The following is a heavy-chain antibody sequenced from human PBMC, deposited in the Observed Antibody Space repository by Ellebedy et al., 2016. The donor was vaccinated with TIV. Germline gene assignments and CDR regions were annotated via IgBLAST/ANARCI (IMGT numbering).Heavy chain of an antibody. V-gene: IGHV3-30-3*01. CDR1: RFTFSGYA. Sequence: GESLKISXAASRFTFSGYAMHWVSQAPGKGLEWVAFVSYDEADKYYADSVKGRFTISRDNSKNTLYLQVNSLRAEDTAVYYCARSNYDFWSGYYLKDYWGQGTLVTVSS. J-gene: IGHJ4*02. D-gene: IGHD3-3*01. CDR3: ARSNYDFWSGYYLKDY. CDR2: VSYDEADK.